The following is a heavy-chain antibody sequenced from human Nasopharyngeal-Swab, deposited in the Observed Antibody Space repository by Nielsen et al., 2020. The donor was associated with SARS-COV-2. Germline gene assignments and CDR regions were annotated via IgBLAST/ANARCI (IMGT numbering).Heavy chain of an antibody. V-gene: IGHV3-23*01. D-gene: IGHD2-15*01. CDR1: GFTFSNFA. CDR2: ISGGSDST. Sequence: GGSLRLSCAASGFTFSNFAMSWVRQAPGKGLEWVSVISGGSDSTYYTDSVRGRFTISRDNSKNTLNLQMNNLRAEDTAIYYCARDWRRVRMGSVDYGMDVWGQGTTVTVSS. CDR3: ARDWRRVRMGSVDYGMDV. J-gene: IGHJ6*02.